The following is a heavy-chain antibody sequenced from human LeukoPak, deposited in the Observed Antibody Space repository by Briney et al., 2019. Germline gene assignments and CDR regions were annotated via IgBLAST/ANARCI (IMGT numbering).Heavy chain of an antibody. CDR1: GFTFSSYV. CDR2: ISGSGGST. V-gene: IGHV3-23*01. Sequence: PGGSLRLSCAASGFTFSSYVMSWVRQAPGKGLEWVSAISGSGGSTYYADSVKGRFTISRDNSKNTLYLQMNSLRAEDTAVYYCAKELFPGYSYGNDYWGQGTLVTVSS. CDR3: AKELFPGYSYGNDY. D-gene: IGHD5-18*01. J-gene: IGHJ4*02.